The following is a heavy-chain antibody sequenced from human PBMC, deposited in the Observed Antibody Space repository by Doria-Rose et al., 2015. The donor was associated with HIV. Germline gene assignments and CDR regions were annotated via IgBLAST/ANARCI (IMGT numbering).Heavy chain of an antibody. CDR1: GVSLSSPGMG. Sequence: QITLKESGPVLVKPTETLTLTCTVSGVSLSSPGMGVSWIRQTPGKALEWLANIFSDDEGSYKTSLKSRLTISRGTSKSQVVLTMTDMDPVDTATYYCARIKSSRWYHKYYFDFWGQGTLVIVSA. CDR2: IFSDDEG. D-gene: IGHD6-13*01. CDR3: ARIKSSRWYHKYYFDF. V-gene: IGHV2-26*01. J-gene: IGHJ4*02.